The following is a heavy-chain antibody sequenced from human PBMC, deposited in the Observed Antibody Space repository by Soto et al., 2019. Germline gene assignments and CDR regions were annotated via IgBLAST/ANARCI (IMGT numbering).Heavy chain of an antibody. V-gene: IGHV4-34*01. J-gene: IGHJ6*02. CDR3: ARGIHGVVRGTYYYYYGMDV. CDR2: INHSGST. CDR1: GGSFSGYY. D-gene: IGHD3-10*01. Sequence: SETLSLTCAVYGGSFSGYYWSWIRQPPGKGLEWIGEINHSGSTNYNPSLKSRVTISVDTSKNQFSLKLSSVTAADTAVYYCARGIHGVVRGTYYYYYGMDVWGQGTTVTVSS.